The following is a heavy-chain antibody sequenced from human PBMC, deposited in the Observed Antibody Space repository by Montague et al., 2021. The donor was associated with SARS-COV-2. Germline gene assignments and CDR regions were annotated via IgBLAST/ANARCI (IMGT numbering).Heavy chain of an antibody. D-gene: IGHD5-12*01. CDR3: ARAHSGSWAHLDN. CDR2: IYTSGTT. V-gene: IGHV4-61*02. J-gene: IGHJ4*02. CDR1: GGSISSGSYY. Sequence: TLSLTCTVSGGSISSGSYYWSWLRPPAGKGLEWIGRIYTSGTTDYSFSLKGRVTISVDTSKNQFSLKLTSVTAADTAVYYCARAHSGSWAHLDNWGQGSLVTVSS.